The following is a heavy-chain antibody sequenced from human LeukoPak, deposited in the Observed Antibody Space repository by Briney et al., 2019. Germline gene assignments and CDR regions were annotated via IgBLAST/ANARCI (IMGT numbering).Heavy chain of an antibody. CDR1: GFTLGDYG. J-gene: IGHJ4*01. Sequence: GGSLRLSCTGSGFTLGDYGMSWVRQAPEKGLEWVGFMSSKAYGGTTEYAASVKGRFTVSRDDSKSIAYLQMNSLKTEDTAVYSCARTGETMVRGVIMGFPIDYWGHGTLVTVSS. V-gene: IGHV3-49*04. D-gene: IGHD3-10*01. CDR2: MSSKAYGGTT. CDR3: ARTGETMVRGVIMGFPIDY.